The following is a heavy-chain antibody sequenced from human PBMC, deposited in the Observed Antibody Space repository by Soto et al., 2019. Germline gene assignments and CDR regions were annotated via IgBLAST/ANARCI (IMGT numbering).Heavy chain of an antibody. CDR3: ARGCIAARPAWFDP. Sequence: SGGSLRLSCAASGFTFSSYWMHWVRQAPGKGLVWVSRINSDGSSTSYADSVKGRFTISRDNAKNTLYLQMNSLRAEDTAVYYCARGCIAARPAWFDPWGQGTLVTVSS. CDR2: INSDGSST. CDR1: GFTFSSYW. D-gene: IGHD6-6*01. V-gene: IGHV3-74*01. J-gene: IGHJ5*02.